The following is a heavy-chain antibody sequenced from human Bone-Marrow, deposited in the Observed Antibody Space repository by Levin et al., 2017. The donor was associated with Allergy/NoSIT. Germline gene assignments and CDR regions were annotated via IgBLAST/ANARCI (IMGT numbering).Heavy chain of an antibody. CDR3: ARGPVGAPLGVDV. CDR1: CGSVSSGSYY. CDR2: IYYSGST. J-gene: IGHJ6*02. D-gene: IGHD1-26*01. Sequence: SQTLSLTCTVSCGSVSSGSYYWSWIRQPPGKGLEWIGYIYYSGSTNYNPSLKSRVTISVDTSKNQFSLKLSSVTAADTAVYYCARGPVGAPLGVDVWGQGTTVTVSS. V-gene: IGHV4-61*01.